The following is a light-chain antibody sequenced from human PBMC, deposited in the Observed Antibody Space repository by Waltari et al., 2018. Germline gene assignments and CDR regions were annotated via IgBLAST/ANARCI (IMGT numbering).Light chain of an antibody. CDR3: SSYGGSNNWV. Sequence: QSALTQPPSASGSPGQSVTISCTGTSGDVGGYNSVSWYQQRPGKVPKLMISEVSKRPSGFPDRFSGSKSGNTAALTVSGLQAEDEAQYYCSSYGGSNNWVFGGGTKLTVL. CDR2: EVS. J-gene: IGLJ3*02. CDR1: SGDVGGYNS. V-gene: IGLV2-8*01.